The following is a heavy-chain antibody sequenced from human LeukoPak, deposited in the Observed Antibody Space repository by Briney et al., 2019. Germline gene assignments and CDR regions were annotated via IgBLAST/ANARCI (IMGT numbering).Heavy chain of an antibody. Sequence: PSETLSLTCTVSGGSISSYYWSWIRQPPGKGLEWIGYIHYSGSASYNPSLKSRVTISVDTSKNQFSLKLSSVTAADTAVYYCGRGREYYDFWSGYYGYYGMDVWGQGTTVTVSS. V-gene: IGHV4-59*01. CDR3: GRGREYYDFWSGYYGYYGMDV. D-gene: IGHD3-3*01. CDR1: GGSISSYY. CDR2: IHYSGSA. J-gene: IGHJ6*02.